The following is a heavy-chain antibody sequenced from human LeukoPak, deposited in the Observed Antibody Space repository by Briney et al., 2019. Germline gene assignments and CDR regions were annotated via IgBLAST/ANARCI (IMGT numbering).Heavy chain of an antibody. CDR3: AKDLYGSEKSFDY. CDR2: ISGSGGST. V-gene: IGHV3-23*01. CDR1: GFTFSNYA. D-gene: IGHD3-10*01. Sequence: HPGGSLRLSCAASGFTFSNYAMSWVRQAPGKGLEWVSTISGSGGSTYYADSVKGRFTISRDNSKNTLYLQMNSLRAEDTAVYYCAKDLYGSEKSFDYWGQGTLVTVSS. J-gene: IGHJ4*02.